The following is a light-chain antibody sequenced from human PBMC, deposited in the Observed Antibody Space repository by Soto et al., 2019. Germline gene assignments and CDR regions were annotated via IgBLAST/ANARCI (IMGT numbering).Light chain of an antibody. CDR3: QQTYSTPLT. J-gene: IGKJ4*01. CDR2: AAS. V-gene: IGKV1-39*01. Sequence: DIQMTQSPSSLSASVGDRVTITCRASQSINSYLNWYQHKPGKAPKLLIYAASSLQSGVPLRFSGSGSGTDFTLTISSLQPEDFTTYYCQQTYSTPLTFGGGTKVEIK. CDR1: QSINSY.